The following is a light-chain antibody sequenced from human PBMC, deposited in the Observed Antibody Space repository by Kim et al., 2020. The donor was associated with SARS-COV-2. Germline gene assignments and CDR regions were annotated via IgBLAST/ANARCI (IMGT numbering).Light chain of an antibody. CDR3: QQYSGYYT. CDR1: QSISSW. V-gene: IGKV1-5*01. Sequence: DIQMTQSPSTLSASVGDRVTITCRASQSISSWLAWYQQKPGKAPKLLIYDASILHSGVPPRFSGSGSGTEFKLTISGLQPDDFAIYYCQQYSGYYTFGQGTKLEI. CDR2: DAS. J-gene: IGKJ2*01.